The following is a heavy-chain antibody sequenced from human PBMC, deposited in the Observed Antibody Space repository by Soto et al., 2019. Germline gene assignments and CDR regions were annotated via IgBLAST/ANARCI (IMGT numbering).Heavy chain of an antibody. CDR2: IIPIFGTA. D-gene: IGHD6-13*01. J-gene: IGHJ6*02. CDR1: GGTFSSYA. Sequence: SVQVPCKASGGTFSSYAISWVRQAPGQGLEWMGGIIPIFGTANYAQKFQGRVTITADESTSTAYMELSSLRSEDTAVYYCARALIAAAGNVDYYYYGMDVWGQGTTVT. CDR3: ARALIAAAGNVDYYYYGMDV. V-gene: IGHV1-69*13.